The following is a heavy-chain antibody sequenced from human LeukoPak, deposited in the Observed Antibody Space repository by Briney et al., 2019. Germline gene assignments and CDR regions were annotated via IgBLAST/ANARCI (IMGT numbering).Heavy chain of an antibody. J-gene: IGHJ6*02. Sequence: SVKVSCKASGGTFSSYAISWVRQAPGQGLEWMGGITPIFGTANYAQKFQGRVTITADEPTSTAYMELSSLRSEDTAVYYCARAYDYVWGSYRYMEDYYYGMDVWGQGTTVTVSS. V-gene: IGHV1-69*13. CDR1: GGTFSSYA. CDR2: ITPIFGTA. D-gene: IGHD3-16*02. CDR3: ARAYDYVWGSYRYMEDYYYGMDV.